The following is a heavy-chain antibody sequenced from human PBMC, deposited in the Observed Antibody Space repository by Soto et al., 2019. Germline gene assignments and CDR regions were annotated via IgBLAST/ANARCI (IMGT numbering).Heavy chain of an antibody. D-gene: IGHD3-22*01. CDR3: ARALYYYDSSGSFGGFDY. J-gene: IGHJ4*02. CDR2: IYYSGST. V-gene: IGHV4-30-4*01. Sequence: SETLSLTCTVSGGSISSGEYYWSWIRQPPGKGLEWIGYIYYSGSTYYNPSLKSRVTISVDTSKNQFSLKLSSVTAADTAVYYCARALYYYDSSGSFGGFDYWGQGTLVTVSA. CDR1: GGSISSGEYY.